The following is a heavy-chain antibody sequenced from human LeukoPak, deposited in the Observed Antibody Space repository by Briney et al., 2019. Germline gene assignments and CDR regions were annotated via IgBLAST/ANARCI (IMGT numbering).Heavy chain of an antibody. CDR1: GYTFTGYY. J-gene: IGHJ4*02. V-gene: IGHV1-2*04. Sequence: ASVKVSCKASGYTFTGYYMHWVRQAPGQGLEWMGWINPNSGGTNYAQKFQGWVTMTRDTSISTAYMELSRLRSDDTAVYYCARGLDSSGYSPTFGYWSQGTLVTVSS. CDR2: INPNSGGT. D-gene: IGHD3-22*01. CDR3: ARGLDSSGYSPTFGY.